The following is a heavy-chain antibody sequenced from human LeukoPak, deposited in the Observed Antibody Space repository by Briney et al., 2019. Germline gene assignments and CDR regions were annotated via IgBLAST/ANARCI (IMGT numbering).Heavy chain of an antibody. D-gene: IGHD3-22*01. J-gene: IGHJ4*02. CDR2: ISSSSSYI. CDR1: GFTFSSYS. V-gene: IGHV3-21*01. Sequence: GGSLRLSCAASGFTFSSYSMNWVRQAPGKGLEWVSSISSSSSYIYYADSVKGRFTISSDNAKNSLYLQMNSLRAEDTAVYYCASKGSSGYYPSRYWGQGTLVTVSS. CDR3: ASKGSSGYYPSRY.